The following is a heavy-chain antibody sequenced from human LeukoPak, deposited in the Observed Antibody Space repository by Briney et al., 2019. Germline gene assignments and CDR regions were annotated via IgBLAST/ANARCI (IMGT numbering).Heavy chain of an antibody. CDR2: IYHRGST. CDR1: GGSISSGGYY. Sequence: SQTLSLTCTVSGGSISSGGYYWSWIRQPPGKGLEWIGYIYHRGSTYYNPSLKSRVTISVDTSKNQFSLNLSSVTAADTAVYYCARNTVYCMDVWGQGTTVTVS. J-gene: IGHJ6*02. CDR3: ARNTVYCMDV. V-gene: IGHV4-30-2*01.